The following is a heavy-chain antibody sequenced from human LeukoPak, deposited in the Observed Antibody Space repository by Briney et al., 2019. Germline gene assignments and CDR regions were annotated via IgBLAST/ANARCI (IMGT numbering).Heavy chain of an antibody. CDR1: GFTLSSYA. CDR2: IWYDGSNK. D-gene: IGHD4-23*01. J-gene: IGHJ4*02. Sequence: GGSLRLSCAASGFTLSSYAMHWVRQAPGKGLEWVAVIWYDGSNKCYADSVKGRFTISRDNSKNTLYLQMNSLRAEDTAVYYCARAPDYGGNSEGYFDYWGQGTLITVSS. CDR3: ARAPDYGGNSEGYFDY. V-gene: IGHV3-33*01.